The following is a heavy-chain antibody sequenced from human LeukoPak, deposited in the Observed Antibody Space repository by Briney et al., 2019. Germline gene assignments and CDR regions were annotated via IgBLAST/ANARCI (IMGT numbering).Heavy chain of an antibody. CDR2: INQDGSEK. D-gene: IGHD3-10*01. J-gene: IGHJ3*02. V-gene: IGHV3-7*01. Sequence: GGSLRLSCVGSGFTFSSYWMSWVRQAPGKGLEWVANINQDGSEKYDVDSAKGRFTISRDNAENSLYLQMNSLRVEDTAMYYCARVSGRSYGFDIWGQGTMVTVSS. CDR1: GFTFSSYW. CDR3: ARVSGRSYGFDI.